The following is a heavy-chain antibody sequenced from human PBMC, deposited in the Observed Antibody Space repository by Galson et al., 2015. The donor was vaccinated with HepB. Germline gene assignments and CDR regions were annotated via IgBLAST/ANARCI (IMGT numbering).Heavy chain of an antibody. CDR2: ISYDGSNK. D-gene: IGHD1-26*01. CDR3: AREDSGTGFFRGLYVAFDI. Sequence: SLRLSCAASGFTFNKYAMHWVRQAPGKGLEWVAVISYDGSNKRNADSAEGRFTISRDNSKNTLYLQMNSLRDDDTAVYYCAREDSGTGFFRGLYVAFDIWGQGTMVTVPS. J-gene: IGHJ3*02. V-gene: IGHV3-30*04. CDR1: GFTFNKYA.